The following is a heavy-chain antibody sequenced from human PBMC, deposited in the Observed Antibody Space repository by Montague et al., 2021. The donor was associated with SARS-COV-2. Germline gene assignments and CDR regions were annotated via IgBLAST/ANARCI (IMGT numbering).Heavy chain of an antibody. V-gene: IGHV4-59*08. CDR3: AGHFPETIFGVVIQPGGMDV. CDR2: IYYSGST. CDR1: GGSISSYY. Sequence: SETLSLTCTVSGGSISSYYWSWIRQPPGKGLEWIGYIYYSGSTNYNPSLKSRVTISVDTSKNQFSLKLSSVTAADTALYYWAGHFPETIFGVVIQPGGMDVWGQGTTVTVSS. D-gene: IGHD3-3*01. J-gene: IGHJ6*02.